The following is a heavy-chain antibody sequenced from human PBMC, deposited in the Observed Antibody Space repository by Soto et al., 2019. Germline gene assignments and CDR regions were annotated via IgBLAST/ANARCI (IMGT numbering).Heavy chain of an antibody. CDR3: ANVIAAGGTGYWFDP. CDR2: ISGSGGST. J-gene: IGHJ5*02. CDR1: GFTVSSYA. Sequence: EVQLLESGGGLVQPGGSLRLSCAASGFTVSSYAMSWVRQAPGQGLEWVSAISGSGGSTYYADSVKGRFTISRDNSKNTLYLQMNSLRAEDTAGYYCANVIAAGGTGYWFDPWGQGNLVTVSS. V-gene: IGHV3-23*01. D-gene: IGHD6-13*01.